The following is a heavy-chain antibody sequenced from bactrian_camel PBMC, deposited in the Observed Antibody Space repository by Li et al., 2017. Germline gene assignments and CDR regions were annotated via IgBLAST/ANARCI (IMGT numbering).Heavy chain of an antibody. V-gene: IGHV3S53*01. CDR3: GWTGGFCQYPGLSMSDFHH. CDR2: IDSDQSR. D-gene: IGHD5*01. J-gene: IGHJ4*01. CDR1: GYSYSTYC. Sequence: VQLVESGGGSVQAGGSLRLSCTVSGYSYSTYCMAWFRQAPGKKREEVAAIDSDQSRSYAESVEDRFTISQDNTKNTVHLQMTSLDFEDTAMYYCGWTGGFCQYPGLSMSDFHHWGRGTQVTVS.